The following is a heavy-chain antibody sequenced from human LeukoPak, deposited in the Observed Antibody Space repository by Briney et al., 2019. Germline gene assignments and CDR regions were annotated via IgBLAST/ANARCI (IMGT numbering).Heavy chain of an antibody. CDR3: AKGSSGYFADL. Sequence: GGSLRLSCAASGFIFNNYGLIWVRQAPGKGLQWVSAISNDGGGIQYADFVKGRFTISRDNSKNMLFLQMNSLTAADTALHYCAKGSSGYFADLWGQGTLVTVSS. J-gene: IGHJ5*02. CDR2: ISNDGGGI. D-gene: IGHD3-22*01. CDR1: GFIFNNYG. V-gene: IGHV3-23*01.